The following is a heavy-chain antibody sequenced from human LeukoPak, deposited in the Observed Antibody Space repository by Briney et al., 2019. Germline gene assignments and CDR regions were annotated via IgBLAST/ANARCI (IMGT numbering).Heavy chain of an antibody. CDR1: GYTFTDYY. Sequence: ASVKVSCKSSGYTFTDYYMHWVRQAPGQGLEWMVWSNTNNGGTDSAQKFQGRVTMNRDTSISTGYMELNSLRSDETAVYYCARAVGDHFDNNGYKNKFDPWGQGTLVSVSS. D-gene: IGHD5-24*01. CDR3: ARAVGDHFDNNGYKNKFDP. V-gene: IGHV1-2*02. CDR2: SNTNNGGT. J-gene: IGHJ5*02.